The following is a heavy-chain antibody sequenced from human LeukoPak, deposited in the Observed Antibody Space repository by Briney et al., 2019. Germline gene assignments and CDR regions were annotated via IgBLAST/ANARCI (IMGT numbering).Heavy chain of an antibody. Sequence: GGSLRLSCAASGFTVSSNYMSWVRQAPGKGLGWVSVIYSGGSTYYADSVKGRFTISRDNSKNTLYLQMNSLRAEDTAVYYCARDGGSSSWYFDYWGQGTLVTVSS. CDR1: GFTVSSNY. D-gene: IGHD6-13*01. V-gene: IGHV3-53*01. CDR2: IYSGGST. CDR3: ARDGGSSSWYFDY. J-gene: IGHJ4*02.